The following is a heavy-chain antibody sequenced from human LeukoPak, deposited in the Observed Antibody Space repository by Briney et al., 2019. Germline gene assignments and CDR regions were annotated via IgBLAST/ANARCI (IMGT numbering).Heavy chain of an antibody. J-gene: IGHJ4*02. CDR1: GYTFTSYG. CDR3: ARAHRITMIVVVTPDY. Sequence: ASVKVSCKASGYTFTSYGISWVRQAPGQGLEWMGWISAYNGNTNYAQKLQGRVTMTTDTSTSTAYMELRSLRSDDTAVYYCARAHRITMIVVVTPDYWGQGTLVTVSS. D-gene: IGHD3-22*01. CDR2: ISAYNGNT. V-gene: IGHV1-18*01.